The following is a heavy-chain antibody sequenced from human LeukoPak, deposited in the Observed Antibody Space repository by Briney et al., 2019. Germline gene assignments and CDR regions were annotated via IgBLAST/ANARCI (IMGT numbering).Heavy chain of an antibody. Sequence: KPSETLSLTCTVSGGSVSSSSYYWGWIRQPPGKGLEWIGSIYYSGSTYYNPSLKSRVTISVDTSKNQFSLKLSSVTAADTAVYYCARVKSRYSSSWYNPFDYWGQGTLVTVSS. J-gene: IGHJ4*02. V-gene: IGHV4-39*07. CDR2: IYYSGST. CDR1: GGSVSSSSYY. CDR3: ARVKSRYSSSWYNPFDY. D-gene: IGHD6-13*01.